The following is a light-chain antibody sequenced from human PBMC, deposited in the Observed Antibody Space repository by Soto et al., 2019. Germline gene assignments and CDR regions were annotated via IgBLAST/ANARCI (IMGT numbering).Light chain of an antibody. CDR3: QQYHTAPST. J-gene: IGKJ5*01. CDR2: AXS. CDR1: ETISLW. V-gene: IGKV1-5*01. Sequence: DIQMTQSPSTLSASFGDRVTSSXRASETISLWFAWDQQQPGXAPTXXXYAXSTLERGVPSRLSGTGSGTEFTLSIDSLQPDDFATYYCQQYHTAPSTVGQGTRLEI.